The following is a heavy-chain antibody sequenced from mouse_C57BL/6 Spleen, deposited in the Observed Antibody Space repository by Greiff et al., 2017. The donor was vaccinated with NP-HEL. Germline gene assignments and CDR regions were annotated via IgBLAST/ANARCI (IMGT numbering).Heavy chain of an antibody. Sequence: VKLQESGAELARPGASVKMSCKASGYTFTSYTMHWVKQRPGQGLEWIGYINPSSGYTKYNQKFKDKATLTADKSSSTAYMQLISLTSEDSAVYYCARWLTWRYFDVWGTGTTVTVSS. V-gene: IGHV1-4*01. J-gene: IGHJ1*03. D-gene: IGHD4-1*01. CDR1: GYTFTSYT. CDR3: ARWLTWRYFDV. CDR2: INPSSGYT.